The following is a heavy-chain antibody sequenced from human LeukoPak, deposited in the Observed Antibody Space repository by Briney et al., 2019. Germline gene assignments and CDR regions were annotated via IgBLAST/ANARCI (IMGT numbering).Heavy chain of an antibody. D-gene: IGHD6-13*01. Sequence: YPGGSLRLSCAASGFTFSNYAMTWVRQAPGKGLVWVSRINSDGSSTSYADSVKGRFTISRDNAKNTLYLQMNSLRAEDTAVYYCARERTGSSWYSVGEMYWGQGTLVTVSS. CDR2: INSDGSST. CDR3: ARERTGSSWYSVGEMY. CDR1: GFTFSNYA. V-gene: IGHV3-74*01. J-gene: IGHJ4*02.